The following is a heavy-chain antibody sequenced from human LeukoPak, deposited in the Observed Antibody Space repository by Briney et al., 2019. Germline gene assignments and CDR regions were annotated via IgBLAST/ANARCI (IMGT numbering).Heavy chain of an antibody. Sequence: PSETLSLTCTVSGGSISSYYWSWIRQPPGKGLEWIGYIYYSGSTNYNPSLKSRVTISVDTSKNQFSLKLSSVTAADTAVYYCAREGYSSSWFDYRGQGTLVTVSS. CDR2: IYYSGST. J-gene: IGHJ4*02. CDR1: GGSISSYY. D-gene: IGHD6-13*01. V-gene: IGHV4-59*01. CDR3: AREGYSSSWFDY.